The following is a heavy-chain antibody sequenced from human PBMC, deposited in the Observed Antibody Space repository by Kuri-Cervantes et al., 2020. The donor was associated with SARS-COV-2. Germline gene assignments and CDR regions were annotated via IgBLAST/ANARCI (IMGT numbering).Heavy chain of an antibody. V-gene: IGHV4-34*01. CDR3: ARAYSGAWHLLDV. CDR2: ISHSGRT. Sequence: SQTLSLTCAVYGGSLSGYYWSWIRQSPGKGLEGFGEISHSGRTSYNPSLKSRLTIGVDTAKKQFSLKVTSVTAEEPAVYYCARAYSGAWHLLDVWGKGITVTVSS. J-gene: IGHJ6*04. D-gene: IGHD6-19*01. CDR1: GGSLSGYY.